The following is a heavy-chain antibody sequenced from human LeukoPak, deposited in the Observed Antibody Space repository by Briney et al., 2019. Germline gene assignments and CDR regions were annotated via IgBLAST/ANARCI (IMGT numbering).Heavy chain of an antibody. CDR1: GDSINSGGYY. CDR2: IQYSGST. J-gene: IGHJ3*02. V-gene: IGHV4-31*03. D-gene: IGHD3-10*01. CDR3: ARLAMVRGLGI. Sequence: PSQTLSLTCSVSGDSINSGGYYWNWIRQFPGKGLEWIGYIQYSGSTHYNTSLKNRVTISLDTSKTQFSLKMTSLTAADTAVYYCARLAMVRGLGIWGQGTMVIVSS.